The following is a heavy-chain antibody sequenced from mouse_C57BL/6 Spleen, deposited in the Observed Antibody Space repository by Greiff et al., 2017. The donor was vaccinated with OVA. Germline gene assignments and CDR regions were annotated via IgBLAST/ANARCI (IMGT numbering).Heavy chain of an antibody. CDR1: GFTFSSYA. CDR2: ISDGGSYT. CDR3: ARDTDYGSSLYYFDY. J-gene: IGHJ2*01. Sequence: EVQGVESGGGLVKPGGSLKLSCAASGFTFSSYAMSWVRQTPEKRLEWVATISDGGSYTYYPDNVKGRFTISRDNAKNNLYLQMSHLKSEDTAMYYCARDTDYGSSLYYFDYWGQGTTLTVSS. D-gene: IGHD1-1*01. V-gene: IGHV5-4*01.